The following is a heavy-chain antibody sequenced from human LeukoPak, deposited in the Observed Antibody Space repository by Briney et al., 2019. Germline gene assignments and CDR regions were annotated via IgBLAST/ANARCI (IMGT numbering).Heavy chain of an antibody. J-gene: IGHJ4*02. CDR2: ISYDGSNK. CDR1: GFTFSSCA. D-gene: IGHD2-2*01. Sequence: GGSLRLSCAASGFTFSSCAMHWVRQAPGKGLEWVAVISYDGSNKYYADSVKGRFTISRDNSKNTLYLQMNSLRAEDTAVYYCARDLWRGDIVVVPAATVDYWGQGTLVTVSS. CDR3: ARDLWRGDIVVVPAATVDY. V-gene: IGHV3-30-3*01.